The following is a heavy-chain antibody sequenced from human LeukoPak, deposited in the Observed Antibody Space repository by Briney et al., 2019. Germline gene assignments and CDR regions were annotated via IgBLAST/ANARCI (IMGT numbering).Heavy chain of an antibody. D-gene: IGHD5-12*01. Sequence: GGSLRLSCAASGFTFSSYAMSWVRLAPGKGLEWVSAISGSGGSTYYADSVKGRFTISRDNAKNSLYLQMNSLRAEDTAVYYCARGQGWLRPIRYWGQGTLVTVSS. CDR1: GFTFSSYA. CDR2: ISGSGGST. J-gene: IGHJ4*02. V-gene: IGHV3-23*01. CDR3: ARGQGWLRPIRY.